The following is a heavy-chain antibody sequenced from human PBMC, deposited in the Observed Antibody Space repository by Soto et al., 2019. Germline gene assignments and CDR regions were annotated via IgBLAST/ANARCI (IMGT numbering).Heavy chain of an antibody. V-gene: IGHV1-2*02. J-gene: IGHJ6*02. D-gene: IGHD6-6*01. Sequence: ASVKVSCKTSGYTFTDYYTHWVRQAPGQGLEWMGWMNPKSGGAYFAQKFQGRVTLTRDTSIGTAYIEVNSLTSDDTAVYYCARGPRKSIAALTGAFYYYYGMDVWGQGTTVTVSS. CDR1: GYTFTDYY. CDR2: MNPKSGGA. CDR3: ARGPRKSIAALTGAFYYYYGMDV.